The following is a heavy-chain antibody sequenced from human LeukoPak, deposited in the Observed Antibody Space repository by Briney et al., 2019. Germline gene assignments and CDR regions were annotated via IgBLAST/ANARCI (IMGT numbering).Heavy chain of an antibody. J-gene: IGHJ4*02. CDR1: GFTVSSNY. Sequence: GGSLRLSCAASGFTVSSNYMTWVRQAPGQGLGWVSVIYFGGTTYYADSVKGRFTISRDNSKNTVYLQMNSLRVENTAVYYCARGDGVYVYWGQGTPVTVSS. D-gene: IGHD5/OR15-5a*01. CDR3: ARGDGVYVY. V-gene: IGHV3-53*01. CDR2: IYFGGTT.